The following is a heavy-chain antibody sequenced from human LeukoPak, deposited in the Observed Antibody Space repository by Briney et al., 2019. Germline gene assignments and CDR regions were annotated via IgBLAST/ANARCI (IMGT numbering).Heavy chain of an antibody. D-gene: IGHD5-18*01. CDR2: ISAYNDNT. Sequence: GASVKVSCKASGYTFTSYGISWVRQAPGQGLEWMGWISAYNDNTNYAQKLQGRVTMTTDTSTSTAYMELRSLRSDDTAVYYCAGTLSPPIQLYATFWGQGTLVTVSS. CDR1: GYTFTSYG. CDR3: AGTLSPPIQLYATF. J-gene: IGHJ4*02. V-gene: IGHV1-18*01.